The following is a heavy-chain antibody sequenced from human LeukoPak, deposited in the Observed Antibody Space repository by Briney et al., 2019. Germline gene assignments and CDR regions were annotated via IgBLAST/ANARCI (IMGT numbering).Heavy chain of an antibody. J-gene: IGHJ4*02. D-gene: IGHD2-2*01. CDR1: GGSISSSSYY. CDR3: ARVKGYCSSTSCLGTEVFDY. V-gene: IGHV4-39*07. Sequence: SETLSLTCTVSGGSISSSSYYWGWIRQPPGTGLEWIGSIYYSGSTYYNPSLKSRVTISVDTSKNQFSLKLSSVTAADTAVYYCARVKGYCSSTSCLGTEVFDYWGQGTLVTVSS. CDR2: IYYSGST.